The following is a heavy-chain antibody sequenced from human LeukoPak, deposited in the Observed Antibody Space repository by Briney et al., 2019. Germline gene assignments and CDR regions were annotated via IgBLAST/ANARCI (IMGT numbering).Heavy chain of an antibody. D-gene: IGHD3-3*01. CDR2: IKQDGSEK. Sequence: PGGSLRLSCAASEFIFSSYWMNWVRQAPGKGLEWVANIKQDGSEKYYVDSVEGRFTISRDNAKNSLYLQMNSLRAEDTAVYYCARDMYYDFWSGHDDYWGQGTLVTVSS. CDR1: EFIFSSYW. J-gene: IGHJ4*02. CDR3: ARDMYYDFWSGHDDY. V-gene: IGHV3-7*01.